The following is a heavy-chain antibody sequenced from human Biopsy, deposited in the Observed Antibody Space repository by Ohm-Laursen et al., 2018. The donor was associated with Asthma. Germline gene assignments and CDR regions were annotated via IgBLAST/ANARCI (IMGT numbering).Heavy chain of an antibody. J-gene: IGHJ5*02. CDR2: IKQDGSEK. CDR3: ARDRPITMVRGVIITFDP. D-gene: IGHD3-10*01. V-gene: IGHV3-7*05. CDR1: GFTFSSYW. Sequence: SLRLSCAASGFTFSSYWMSWVRQAPGKGLEWAANIKQDGSEKYYVDSVKGRFTISRDNAKNSLYLQMNSLRAEDTAVYYCARDRPITMVRGVIITFDPWGQGTRVTVSS.